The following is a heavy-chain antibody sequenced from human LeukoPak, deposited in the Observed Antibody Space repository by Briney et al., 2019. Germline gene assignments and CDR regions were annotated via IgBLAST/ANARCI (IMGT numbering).Heavy chain of an antibody. D-gene: IGHD4-23*01. CDR2: IYTSGST. CDR3: ARDSPSYGGKNYFDY. Sequence: SETLSLTCTVSGGSISSYYWSWIRQPAGKGLEWIGRIYTSGSTNYNPSLKSRVTMSVDTSKNQFSLKLSSVTGADTAVYYCARDSPSYGGKNYFDYWGQGTLVTVSS. V-gene: IGHV4-4*07. J-gene: IGHJ4*02. CDR1: GGSISSYY.